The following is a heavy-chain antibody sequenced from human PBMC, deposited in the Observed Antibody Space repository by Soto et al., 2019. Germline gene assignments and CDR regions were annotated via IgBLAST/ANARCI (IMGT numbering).Heavy chain of an antibody. V-gene: IGHV1-8*01. D-gene: IGHD1-1*01. Sequence: QVPLVQSGAEVKKPGASVKVSCKASGYTFTNHDIYWVRQATGQGLEWMGWVNPHSGNTDYAQKFQGRVTLTRNTSITTAYMELSSLKSDDTAVYYCARAHWNGDYFDYWGQGSLVTVSS. CDR3: ARAHWNGDYFDY. CDR1: GYTFTNHD. CDR2: VNPHSGNT. J-gene: IGHJ4*02.